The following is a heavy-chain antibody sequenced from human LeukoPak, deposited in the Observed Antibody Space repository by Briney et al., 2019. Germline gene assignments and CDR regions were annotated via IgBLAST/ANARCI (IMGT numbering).Heavy chain of an antibody. CDR1: GGSISSSSYY. CDR2: IYYSGST. V-gene: IGHV4-61*01. J-gene: IGHJ5*02. Sequence: SETLSLTCTVSGGSISSSSYYWSWIWQPPGKGLEWIGYIYYSGSTNYNPSLKSRVTISVDTSKNQFSLKLSSVTAADTAVYYCARARSRATVTTGGWFDPWGQGTLVTVSS. CDR3: ARARSRATVTTGGWFDP. D-gene: IGHD4-17*01.